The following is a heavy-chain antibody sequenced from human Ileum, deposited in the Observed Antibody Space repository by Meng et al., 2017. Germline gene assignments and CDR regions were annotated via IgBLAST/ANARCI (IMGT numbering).Heavy chain of an antibody. CDR2: ISGSGGST. CDR3: ARDFRGSGNYGWLDP. CDR1: GFIFSTSA. V-gene: IGHV3-23*01. D-gene: IGHD1-26*01. Sequence: VQLLGSGGGLVQPGGSLRLSCAASGFIFSTSAMTWVRQAPGKGLEWVSSISGSGGSTYYADSVRGRFTVSRDNSKDTLYLQMNSLRVEDTAVYSCARDFRGSGNYGWLDPWGQGTLVTVSS. J-gene: IGHJ5*02.